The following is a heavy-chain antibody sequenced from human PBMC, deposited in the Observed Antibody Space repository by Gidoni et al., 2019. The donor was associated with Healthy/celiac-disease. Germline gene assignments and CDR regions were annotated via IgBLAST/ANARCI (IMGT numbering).Heavy chain of an antibody. CDR3: ARGVRDSYGSLYYFDY. Sequence: QVQLVQSGAEVKKPGSSVKVSCKASGGTFSSYAISWVRQAPGQGLEWMGGIIPIFGTANYAQKFQGRVTITADESTSTAYMELSSLRSEDTAVYYCARGVRDSYGSLYYFDYWGQGTLVTVSS. V-gene: IGHV1-69*01. CDR1: GGTFSSYA. D-gene: IGHD5-18*01. J-gene: IGHJ4*02. CDR2: IIPIFGTA.